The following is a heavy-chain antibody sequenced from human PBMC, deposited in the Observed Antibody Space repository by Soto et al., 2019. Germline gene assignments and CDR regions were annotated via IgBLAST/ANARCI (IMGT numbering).Heavy chain of an antibody. CDR2: INPSGGST. J-gene: IGHJ6*02. CDR3: ASQSSGALSWYYYYGMDV. Sequence: QVQLVQSGAEVKKPGASVKVSCKASGYTFTSYYMHWVRQAPGQGLEWMGIINPSGGSTSYAQKFPGRVTMTRDTSTSTGYMELSSLRSEDTAVYYCASQSSGALSWYYYYGMDVWGQGTTVTVSS. D-gene: IGHD6-25*01. V-gene: IGHV1-46*01. CDR1: GYTFTSYY.